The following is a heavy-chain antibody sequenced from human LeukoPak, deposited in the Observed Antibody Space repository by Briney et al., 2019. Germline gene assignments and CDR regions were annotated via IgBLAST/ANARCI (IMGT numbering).Heavy chain of an antibody. D-gene: IGHD3-9*01. J-gene: IGHJ4*02. V-gene: IGHV4-4*07. CDR1: GGSISTYY. Sequence: TSETLSLTCTVSGGSISTYYWSWIRQPAGKGLEWIGRIYTSGSTNYNPSLKSRVTISVDTSKNQFSLKLSSVTAADTAVYYCARGTGFYYDILTGYDYYFDYWGQGTLVTVSS. CDR3: ARGTGFYYDILTGYDYYFDY. CDR2: IYTSGST.